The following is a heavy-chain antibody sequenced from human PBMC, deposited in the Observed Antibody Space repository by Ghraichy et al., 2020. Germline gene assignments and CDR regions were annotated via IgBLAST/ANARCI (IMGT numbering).Heavy chain of an antibody. CDR1: GFTFSSYW. Sequence: GESLNISCAASGFTFSSYWMHWVRQAPGKGLVWVSYINSDESSTSYADSVKGRFTISRDNAKNTLYLQMNSLRAEDTAVYYCARPYYYGSGRYHSWGQGTLVTVSS. CDR3: ARPYYYGSGRYHS. V-gene: IGHV3-74*01. D-gene: IGHD3-10*01. J-gene: IGHJ4*02. CDR2: INSDESST.